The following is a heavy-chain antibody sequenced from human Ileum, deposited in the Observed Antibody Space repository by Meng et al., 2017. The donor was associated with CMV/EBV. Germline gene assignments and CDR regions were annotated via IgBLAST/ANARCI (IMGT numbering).Heavy chain of an antibody. Sequence: SSGSYYWSWIRQPPGKGLEWIGYIYYSGSTNYNPSLKSRVTISVDTSKNQFSLKLSSVTAADTAVYYCARWGNSDCSSTSCQYYFDYWGQGTLVTVSS. V-gene: IGHV4-61*01. CDR2: IYYSGST. J-gene: IGHJ4*02. CDR1: SSGSYY. CDR3: ARWGNSDCSSTSCQYYFDY. D-gene: IGHD2-2*01.